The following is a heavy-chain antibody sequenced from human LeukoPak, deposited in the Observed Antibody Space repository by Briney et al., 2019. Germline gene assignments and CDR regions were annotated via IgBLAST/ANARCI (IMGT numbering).Heavy chain of an antibody. CDR3: ARSGGRWLRHRLIVDY. CDR1: GFTFSSYS. Sequence: GGSLRLSCAASGFTFSSYSMNWVRQAPGKGLEWVLSISSSSSYIYYADSVKGRFTISRDNAKNSLYLQMNSLRAEDTAVYYCARSGGRWLRHRLIVDYWGQGTLVTVSS. D-gene: IGHD5-12*01. J-gene: IGHJ4*02. V-gene: IGHV3-21*01. CDR2: ISSSSSYI.